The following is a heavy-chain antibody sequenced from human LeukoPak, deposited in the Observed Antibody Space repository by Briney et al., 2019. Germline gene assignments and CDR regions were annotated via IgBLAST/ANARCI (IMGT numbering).Heavy chain of an antibody. J-gene: IGHJ4*02. V-gene: IGHV3-48*03. CDR1: GFTVSSNY. CDR3: ARDRSVVTSPFDY. D-gene: IGHD4-23*01. Sequence: PGGSLRLSCAASGFTVSSNYMNWVRQAPGKGLEWVSYISSSGSTIYYADSVKGRFTISRDNAKNSLYLQMNSLRAEDTAVYYCARDRSVVTSPFDYWGQGTLVTVSS. CDR2: ISSSGSTI.